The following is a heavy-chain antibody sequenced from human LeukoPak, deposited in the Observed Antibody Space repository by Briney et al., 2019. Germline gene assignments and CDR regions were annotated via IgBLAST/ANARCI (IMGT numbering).Heavy chain of an antibody. J-gene: IGHJ6*03. Sequence: SETLSLTCAVYGGSFSGYYWTWIRQTPEKGLEWIGEMNPSGSTSYNPSLESRVTISVDTSKNQFSLKLSSVTAADTAVYYCARGRQDVTMIVVVMTAVSYYLDVRGKGTTVTVS. D-gene: IGHD3-22*01. CDR1: GGSFSGYY. CDR2: MNPSGST. V-gene: IGHV4-34*01. CDR3: ARGRQDVTMIVVVMTAVSYYLDV.